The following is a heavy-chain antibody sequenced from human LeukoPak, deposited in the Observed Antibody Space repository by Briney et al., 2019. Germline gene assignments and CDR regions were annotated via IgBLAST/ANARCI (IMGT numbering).Heavy chain of an antibody. V-gene: IGHV4-59*01. CDR2: IYYSGSS. CDR1: GGSIRSYY. J-gene: IGHJ4*02. Sequence: SETLSLTCTVSGGSIRSYYWSWIRQPPGKGLEWIGYIYYSGSSNYNPSLKSRVTISVDTSKNQFSLKVSSVTAADTAVYYCARGGSGWLFDYWGQGTLVTASS. D-gene: IGHD6-19*01. CDR3: ARGGSGWLFDY.